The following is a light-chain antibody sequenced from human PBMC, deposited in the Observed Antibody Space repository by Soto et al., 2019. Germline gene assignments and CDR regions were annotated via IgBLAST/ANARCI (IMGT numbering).Light chain of an antibody. J-gene: IGKJ5*01. CDR3: KQYGSSLIT. CDR1: QSVSSSY. V-gene: IGKV3-20*01. CDR2: GAS. Sequence: EIVLTQSPGTLSLSPGERATLSCRASQSVSSSYLAWYQQKPGQAPRLLIYGASSRATGIQDRFSGSGSGTDFTLTIRRLEPEDFAVYYCKQYGSSLITFGQGTRLEI.